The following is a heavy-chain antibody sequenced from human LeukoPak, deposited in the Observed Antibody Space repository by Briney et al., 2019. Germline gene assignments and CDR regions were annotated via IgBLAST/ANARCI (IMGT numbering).Heavy chain of an antibody. CDR2: IGGNGAVT. D-gene: IGHD3-3*01. V-gene: IGHV3-23*01. Sequence: GGSLRLSCAASGFTFVNHAMTWVRQAPGRGLEWVSAIGGNGAVTYYSDSVRGRFTISRDNSKNTLYLQMNSLRADDTAVYYCAKDDNDFWSGYPPNWGQGTLVIVSS. CDR3: AKDDNDFWSGYPPN. CDR1: GFTFVNHA. J-gene: IGHJ4*02.